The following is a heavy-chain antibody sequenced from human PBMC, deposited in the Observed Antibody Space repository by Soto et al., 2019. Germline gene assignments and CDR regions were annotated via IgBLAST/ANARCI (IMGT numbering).Heavy chain of an antibody. D-gene: IGHD3-16*01. CDR1: GYSFTNND. J-gene: IGHJ5*01. V-gene: IGHV1-8*01. Sequence: GASVKVSCKASGYSFTNNDVSWVRQATGQGLEWMGWMNPGSGDTGYAQKFQGRVTMTRDISIATAYMELSSLRSDDTAIYYCARIETFGPSNCFDSWGQGTLVTVSS. CDR3: ARIETFGPSNCFDS. CDR2: MNPGSGDT.